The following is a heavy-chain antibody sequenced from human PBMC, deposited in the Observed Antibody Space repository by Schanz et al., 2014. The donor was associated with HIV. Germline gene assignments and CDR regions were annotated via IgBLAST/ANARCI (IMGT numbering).Heavy chain of an antibody. CDR3: AKSRGDSWPYGMDV. Sequence: EVQLLESGGGLVQPGGSLRLSCAASGFTFSSYAMSWVRQAPGKGLEWVSTISGSGAGTYYADSVKGRFTISRDNSKNTLFLQMNSLRAEDTALYYCAKSRGDSWPYGMDVWGQGTTVTVSS. CDR2: ISGSGAGT. CDR1: GFTFSSYA. D-gene: IGHD4-17*01. J-gene: IGHJ6*02. V-gene: IGHV3-23*01.